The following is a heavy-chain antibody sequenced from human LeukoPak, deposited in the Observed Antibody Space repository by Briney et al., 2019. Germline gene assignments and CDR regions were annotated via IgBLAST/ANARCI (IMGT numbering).Heavy chain of an antibody. CDR1: GLTFSNHA. Sequence: GGSLRLSCAASGLTFSNHAMGWVRQAPGKGLEWISEISGSGGSTYYADSVKGRFTISRDNSKNTLYLQMNSLRAEDTAVYYCTRELFNFDYWGQGTLVTVSS. V-gene: IGHV3-23*01. CDR3: TRELFNFDY. D-gene: IGHD3-10*01. CDR2: ISGSGGST. J-gene: IGHJ4*02.